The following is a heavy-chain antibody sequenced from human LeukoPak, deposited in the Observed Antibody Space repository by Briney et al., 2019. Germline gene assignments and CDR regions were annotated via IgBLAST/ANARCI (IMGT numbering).Heavy chain of an antibody. Sequence: GGSLRLSCAASGFTFSSYAMSWVRQAPGKGLEWVSAISGGGGSTYYADSVKGRFTISRDNSKNTLYLQMNSLRGEDTAVYYCAKGMTTVTTEYDYWGQGTLVTVSS. V-gene: IGHV3-23*01. J-gene: IGHJ4*02. CDR3: AKGMTTVTTEYDY. CDR1: GFTFSSYA. D-gene: IGHD4-17*01. CDR2: ISGGGGST.